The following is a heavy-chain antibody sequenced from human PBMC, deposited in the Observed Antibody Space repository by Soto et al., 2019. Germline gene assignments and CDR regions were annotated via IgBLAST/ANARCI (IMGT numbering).Heavy chain of an antibody. CDR1: GCTFSSNG. Sequence: SLRLSCAACGCTFSSNGLHWGRRAPGKGLQWVAVIWYDGSNKYYADSVKGRFTISRDNSKNTLYLQMNSLRAEDTAVYYCARAGYYDSSGYSAEYFQHWGQGTLVTVSS. CDR3: ARAGYYDSSGYSAEYFQH. D-gene: IGHD3-22*01. CDR2: IWYDGSNK. V-gene: IGHV3-33*01. J-gene: IGHJ1*01.